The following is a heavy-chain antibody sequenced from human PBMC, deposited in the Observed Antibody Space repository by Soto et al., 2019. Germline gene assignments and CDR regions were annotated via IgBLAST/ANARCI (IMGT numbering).Heavy chain of an antibody. CDR2: ISYDGSNK. CDR1: GFTFSSYG. J-gene: IGHJ4*02. CDR3: ANLEGYDHPLVSIGFVFDY. D-gene: IGHD6-13*01. V-gene: IGHV3-30*18. Sequence: ESGGGVVQPGRSLRLSCAASGFTFSSYGMHWVRQAPGKGLEWVAVISYDGSNKYYADSVKGRFTISRDNSKNTLYLQMNSLRAEDTAVYYCANLEGYDHPLVSIGFVFDYWGQGTLVTVSS.